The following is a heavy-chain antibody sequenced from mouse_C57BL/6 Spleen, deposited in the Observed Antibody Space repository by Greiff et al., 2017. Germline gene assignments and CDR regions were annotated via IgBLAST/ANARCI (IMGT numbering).Heavy chain of an antibody. CDR2: IDPEDGET. J-gene: IGHJ4*01. CDR3: ARNDYDDEGGY. V-gene: IGHV14-2*01. CDR1: GFNIKDYY. D-gene: IGHD2-4*01. Sequence: VQLQQSGAELVKPGASVKLSCTASGFNIKDYYMHWVKQRTEQGLEWIGRIDPEDGETKYAPKFPGKAPITADTSSNSAYLQLSSLTAEDTAVYYCARNDYDDEGGYWGQGTPVTVSS.